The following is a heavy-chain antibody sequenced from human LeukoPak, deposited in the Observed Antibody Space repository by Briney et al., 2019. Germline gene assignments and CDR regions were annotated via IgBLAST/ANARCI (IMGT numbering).Heavy chain of an antibody. CDR1: GFTFSSYE. J-gene: IGHJ4*02. Sequence: TGGSLRLSCAASGFTFSSYEMNWVRQAPGKGLEWVSYISSSGSTIYYADSVKGRFTISRDNAKNSLYLQMNSLRAEDTAVYYCARGLRYCSGGSCYPGGYYFDYWGQGTLVTVSS. V-gene: IGHV3-48*03. CDR3: ARGLRYCSGGSCYPGGYYFDY. CDR2: ISSSGSTI. D-gene: IGHD2-15*01.